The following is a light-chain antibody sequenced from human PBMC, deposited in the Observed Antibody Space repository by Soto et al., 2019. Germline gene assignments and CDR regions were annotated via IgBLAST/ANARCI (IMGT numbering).Light chain of an antibody. CDR3: QQCGSSPS. J-gene: IGKJ1*01. CDR2: DTS. V-gene: IGKV3-20*01. CDR1: QSVSSSY. Sequence: EIVLTQSPGTLSLSPGERATLSCRASQSVSSSYLAWYQQKPGQAPRLLIYDTSSRATGIPDRFSGSGSGTDFTLAISRLEREDFAVYYCQQCGSSPSFGQGTKVDIK.